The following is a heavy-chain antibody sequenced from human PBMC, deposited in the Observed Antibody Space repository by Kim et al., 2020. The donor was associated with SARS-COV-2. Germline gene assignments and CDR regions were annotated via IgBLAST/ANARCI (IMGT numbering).Heavy chain of an antibody. CDR1: GFTFRTYG. CDR2: ISASGDKT. V-gene: IGHV3-23*01. CDR3: AKGGEYINYHYYGLDV. D-gene: IGHD1-1*01. J-gene: IGHJ6*04. Sequence: GGSLRLSCAASGFTFRTYGMSWVRQAPGKGLEWVSGISASGDKTSYADSVQGRFTISRDNSKNTLYLQLNNLRAEDTAIYYCAKGGEYINYHYYGLDVWGKGTTVTVSS.